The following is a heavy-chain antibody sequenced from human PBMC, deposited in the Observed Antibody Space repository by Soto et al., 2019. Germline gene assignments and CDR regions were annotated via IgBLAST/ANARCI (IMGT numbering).Heavy chain of an antibody. CDR1: GYTFTSYA. D-gene: IGHD5-12*01. V-gene: IGHV1-3*01. CDR2: INAGNGNT. Sequence: ASVKVSCKASGYTFTSYAIHWVRQAPGQRLEWMGWINAGNGNTKYSQKFQGRVIITRDTSAGTAYMELRSLRSEDTAVYYCATPIVALYWGQGTLVTVS. J-gene: IGHJ4*02. CDR3: ATPIVALY.